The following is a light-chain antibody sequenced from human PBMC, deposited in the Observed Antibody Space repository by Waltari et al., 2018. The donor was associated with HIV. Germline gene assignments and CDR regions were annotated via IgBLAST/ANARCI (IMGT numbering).Light chain of an antibody. V-gene: IGKV3-20*01. CDR2: GAS. J-gene: IGKJ2*01. Sequence: EIVLTQSPGTLSLSPGERATLSCRASQSVSSSSLAWYQQKPGQAPRLLIYGASSRATGIPDRFSGSGSGTDFTLTISRLEPEEFVVYYCQQYGSSPQTFGQGTKLEIK. CDR1: QSVSSSS. CDR3: QQYGSSPQT.